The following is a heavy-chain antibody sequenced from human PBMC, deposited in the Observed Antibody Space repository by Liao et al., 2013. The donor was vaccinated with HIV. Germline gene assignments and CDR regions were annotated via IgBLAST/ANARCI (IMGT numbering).Heavy chain of an antibody. CDR1: GGSISSYY. CDR2: IYYSGST. V-gene: IGHV4-59*01. CDR3: ARDNGHFDY. J-gene: IGHJ4*02. Sequence: QVQLQESGPGLVKPSETLSLTCTVSGGSISSYYWSWIRQAPGKGLEWIGYIYYSGSTKYNPSLKSRVTISVDTSKNQFSLKLSSVSAADTAVYYCARDNGHFDYWGQGTLVTVSS.